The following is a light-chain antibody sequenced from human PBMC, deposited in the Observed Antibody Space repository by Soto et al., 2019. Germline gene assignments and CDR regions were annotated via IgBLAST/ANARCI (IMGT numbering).Light chain of an antibody. CDR2: EVN. V-gene: IGLV2-8*01. CDR3: SSYAGINNLGV. Sequence: QSALTQPPSASGSPGQSVTISCTGTSSDVGGYKYVSGYQQHPGKAPKRMIFEVNKRPSGVPDRFSGSKSGNTASLTVSGLQAEDEADYYCSSYAGINNLGVFGTGTKLTVL. CDR1: SSDVGGYKY. J-gene: IGLJ1*01.